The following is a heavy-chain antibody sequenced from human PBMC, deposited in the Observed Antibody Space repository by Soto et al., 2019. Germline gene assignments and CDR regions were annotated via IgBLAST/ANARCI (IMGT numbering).Heavy chain of an antibody. CDR2: INSDGSDT. V-gene: IGHV3-74*01. Sequence: XXSLRLSFAASGFALSGYWMNWVLQPAGKGLMWVSRINSDGSDTSSAASVKGRFTISRDNSKNTLYLQMNSLRAEETAVYFCASSGYCSSTSCRDDAFDIWGQGTVVTVS. CDR1: GFALSGYW. CDR3: ASSGYCSSTSCRDDAFDI. D-gene: IGHD2-2*03. J-gene: IGHJ3*02.